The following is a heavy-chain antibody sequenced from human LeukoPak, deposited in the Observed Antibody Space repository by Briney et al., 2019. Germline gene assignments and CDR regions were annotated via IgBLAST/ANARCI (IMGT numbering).Heavy chain of an antibody. CDR3: ARDRGVTTAFDP. CDR2: IYYSGST. D-gene: IGHD4-11*01. CDR1: GGSINSGDYY. V-gene: IGHV4-30-4*01. Sequence: SETLSLTCTVSGGSINSGDYYWSWIRQPPGKGLEWIGYIYYSGSTYYNPSLKSRVTISVDTSKNQFSLKLSSVTAADTAVYYCARDRGVTTAFDPWGQGTLVTVSS. J-gene: IGHJ5*02.